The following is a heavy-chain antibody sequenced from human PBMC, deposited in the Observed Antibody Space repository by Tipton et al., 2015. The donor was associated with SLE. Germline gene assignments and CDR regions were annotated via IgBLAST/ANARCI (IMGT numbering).Heavy chain of an antibody. V-gene: IGHV4-61*02. CDR3: AREGISYCGGDCHGSFDY. Sequence: LRLSCTVSGDSMNSGVYYWSWLRQPAGKGLEWIGRIFSSGNTIYNPSLKSRVTISEDTSKNRFSLSLSSVTAADTAVYYCAREGISYCGGDCHGSFDYWGQGSLVTVSS. J-gene: IGHJ4*02. D-gene: IGHD2-21*01. CDR2: IFSSGNT. CDR1: GDSMNSGVYY.